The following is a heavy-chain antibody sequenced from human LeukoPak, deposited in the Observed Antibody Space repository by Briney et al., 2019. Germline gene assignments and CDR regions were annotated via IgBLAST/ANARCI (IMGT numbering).Heavy chain of an antibody. D-gene: IGHD1-26*01. CDR3: ARERELQFQH. J-gene: IGHJ1*01. V-gene: IGHV4-39*02. CDR1: GGSISSSSYY. Sequence: KPSETLSLTCTVSGGSISSSSYYWGWIRQPPGKGLEWIGSIYYSGSTYYNPSLKSRVTISVDTSKNQFSLKLSSVTAVDTAVYYCARERELQFQHWGQGTLVTVSS. CDR2: IYYSGST.